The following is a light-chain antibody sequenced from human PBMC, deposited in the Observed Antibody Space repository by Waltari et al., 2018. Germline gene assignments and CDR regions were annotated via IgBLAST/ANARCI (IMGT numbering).Light chain of an antibody. Sequence: QSALTQPRSVSGSPGQSVTISCTGTSSDVGASNYVAWYQQHPGKPPKLMFYGFGKRPPGVPDRFFGSKSGNTASLTIFALQAEDEAAYHCCSYAGTYTWVFGGGTKLTVL. CDR3: CSYAGTYTWV. J-gene: IGLJ3*02. CDR1: SSDVGASNY. CDR2: GFG. V-gene: IGLV2-11*01.